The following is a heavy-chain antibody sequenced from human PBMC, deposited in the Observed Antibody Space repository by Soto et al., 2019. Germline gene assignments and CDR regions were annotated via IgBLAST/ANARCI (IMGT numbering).Heavy chain of an antibody. Sequence: SLRLSCAASGFTFDDYAMHWVRQAPGKGLEWVSGISWNSGSIGYADSVKGRFTISRDNAKNSLYLQMNSLRAEDTALYYCAKDIGSYYGSGSPRLGFDIWGQGTMVTVSS. CDR3: AKDIGSYYGSGSPRLGFDI. CDR2: ISWNSGSI. D-gene: IGHD3-10*01. CDR1: GFTFDDYA. V-gene: IGHV3-9*01. J-gene: IGHJ3*02.